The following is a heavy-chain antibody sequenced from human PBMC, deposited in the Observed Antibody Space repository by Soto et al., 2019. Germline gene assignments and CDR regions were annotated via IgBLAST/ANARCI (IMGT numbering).Heavy chain of an antibody. CDR3: ARLELTKLDNWFDP. CDR2: ISAYNGNT. J-gene: IGHJ5*02. CDR1: GYIFMRYY. D-gene: IGHD1-7*01. Sequence: ASVKVSCKSSGYIFMRYYMQWVRQAPGQGLEWMGWISAYNGNTNYAQKLQGRVTMTTDTSTSTAYMELRSLRSDDTAVYYCARLELTKLDNWFDPWGQGTLVTVSS. V-gene: IGHV1-18*04.